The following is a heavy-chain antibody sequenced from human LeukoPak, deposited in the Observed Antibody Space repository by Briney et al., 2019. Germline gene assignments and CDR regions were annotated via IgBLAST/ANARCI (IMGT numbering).Heavy chain of an antibody. CDR1: GYTFTSYD. CDR2: MNPNSGNT. Sequence: GASVKVSCKASGYTFTSYDINWVRQATGQGLEWMGWMNPNSGNTGYAQKFQGRVTMTRNTSISTAYMELSGLRSEDTAVYYCARAPTHSSYYYSMDVWGKGTTVTVSS. CDR3: ARAPTHSSYYYSMDV. J-gene: IGHJ6*03. V-gene: IGHV1-8*01.